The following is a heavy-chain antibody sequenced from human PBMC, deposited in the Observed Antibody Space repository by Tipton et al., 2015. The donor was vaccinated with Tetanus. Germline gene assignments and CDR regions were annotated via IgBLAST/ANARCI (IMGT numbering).Heavy chain of an antibody. CDR3: ARGTGDS. J-gene: IGHJ4*02. CDR2: VNYTGST. D-gene: IGHD1-14*01. CDR1: GGSMSTYY. Sequence: TLSLTCTVSGGSMSTYYWSWIRQPPGKGLEWIGYVNYTGSTNYNPSLKSRVTISVDTSKNQFSLKLSSVTAADTAVYYCARGTGDSWGQGTLVTVSS. V-gene: IGHV4-59*01.